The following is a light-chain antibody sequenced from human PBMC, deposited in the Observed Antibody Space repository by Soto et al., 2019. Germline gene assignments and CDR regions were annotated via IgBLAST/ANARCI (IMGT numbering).Light chain of an antibody. V-gene: IGKV1-12*01. Sequence: DIPMTQSPSSVSASVGDRVTVTCRASQGISYFLAWYQQKPGKAPKLLISAASTLQSGVPSRFSGSGSGTDFTLTITNLQPEDFATYYCQQANSFPFTFGGGTKVEIK. CDR1: QGISYF. CDR2: AAS. CDR3: QQANSFPFT. J-gene: IGKJ4*01.